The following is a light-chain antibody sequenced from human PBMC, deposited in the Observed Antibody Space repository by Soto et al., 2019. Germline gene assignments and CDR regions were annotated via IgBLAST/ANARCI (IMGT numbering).Light chain of an antibody. Sequence: DIQMTQSPSSLSASVGDRVTITCRASQAIGDDLAWYQRKAGKAPKRLIYDGSFLEGGGPSRFRGSVSGTEFTLTISSLLPEDFAAYYCQQHNIYSRTFGGGTKVEIK. CDR1: QAIGDD. CDR3: QQHNIYSRT. J-gene: IGKJ4*01. CDR2: DGS. V-gene: IGKV1-17*01.